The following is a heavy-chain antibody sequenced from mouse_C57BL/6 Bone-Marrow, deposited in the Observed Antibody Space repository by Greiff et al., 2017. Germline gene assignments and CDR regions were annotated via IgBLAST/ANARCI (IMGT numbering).Heavy chain of an antibody. D-gene: IGHD2-4*01. CDR1: GYTFTDYE. V-gene: IGHV1-15*01. Sequence: VKLMESGAELVRPGASVTLSCKASGYTFTDYEMHWVKQTPVHGLEWIGAIDPETGGTAYNQKFKGKAILTADKSSSTAYMELRSLTSEDSAVYYWTRNYYDYDGAWFAYWGQGTLVTVSA. J-gene: IGHJ3*01. CDR3: TRNYYDYDGAWFAY. CDR2: IDPETGGT.